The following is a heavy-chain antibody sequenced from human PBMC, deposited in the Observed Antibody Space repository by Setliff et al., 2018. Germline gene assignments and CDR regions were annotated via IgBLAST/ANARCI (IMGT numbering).Heavy chain of an antibody. Sequence: ASVKVSCKASDYTFTDYGIYWVRQAPGQGLEWMGWISAYNGRTNYAEKFHARVTMTTDTATSTAYMELRSLKSDDTGVYYCATVVRGGTSRTSYYYYYMDVWGKGTTVTV. CDR3: ATVVRGGTSRTSYYYYYMDV. J-gene: IGHJ6*03. CDR2: ISAYNGRT. D-gene: IGHD1-26*01. V-gene: IGHV1-18*01. CDR1: DYTFTDYG.